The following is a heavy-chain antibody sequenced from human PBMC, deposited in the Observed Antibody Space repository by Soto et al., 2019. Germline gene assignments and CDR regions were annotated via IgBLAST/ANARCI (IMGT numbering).Heavy chain of an antibody. Sequence: SETLSLTCTVSGGSMIAYYWNWMRQPPGKGLQWIGYIYYSGSTNYNPSLKSRVTISVDTSKNQFSLKLSSVTAADTAVYYCARDRMGIAARPYYYYYGMDVWGQGTTVTVSS. V-gene: IGHV4-59*01. CDR1: GGSMIAYY. CDR2: IYYSGST. J-gene: IGHJ6*02. D-gene: IGHD6-6*01. CDR3: ARDRMGIAARPYYYYYGMDV.